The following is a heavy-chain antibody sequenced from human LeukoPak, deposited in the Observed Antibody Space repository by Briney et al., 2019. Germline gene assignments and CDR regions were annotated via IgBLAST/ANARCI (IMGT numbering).Heavy chain of an antibody. J-gene: IGHJ6*03. CDR2: IYTSGST. CDR1: GGSISSYY. V-gene: IGHV4-4*07. Sequence: SETLSLTCTVSGGSISSYYWSWIRQPAGKGLEWIGRIYTSGSTNYNPSLKSRVAMSVDTSKNQFSLKLGSVTAADTAVYYCARDEYSSGWTVYYMDVWGKGTTVTVSS. D-gene: IGHD6-19*01. CDR3: ARDEYSSGWTVYYMDV.